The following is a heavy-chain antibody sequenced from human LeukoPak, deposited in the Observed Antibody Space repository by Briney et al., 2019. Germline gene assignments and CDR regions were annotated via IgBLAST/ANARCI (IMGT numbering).Heavy chain of an antibody. V-gene: IGHV3-30*02. CDR3: ARADSGGDSSGYKWFDP. J-gene: IGHJ5*02. Sequence: PGGSLRLSCAASGFTFSSYGMHWVRQAPGKGLEWVAFIRYDGSNKYYADSVKGRFTISRDNSKNTLYLQMNSLRAEDTAVYYCARADSGGDSSGYKWFDPWGQGTLVTVSS. D-gene: IGHD3-22*01. CDR2: IRYDGSNK. CDR1: GFTFSSYG.